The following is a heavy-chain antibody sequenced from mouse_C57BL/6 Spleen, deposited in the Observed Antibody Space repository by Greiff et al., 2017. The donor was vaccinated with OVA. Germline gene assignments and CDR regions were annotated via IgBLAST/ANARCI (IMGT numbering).Heavy chain of an antibody. CDR3: ARGSNLDY. Sequence: EVQLHQSGPELVKPGASVKISCKASGYTFTDYYMNWVKQSHGKSLEWIGDINPNNGGTSYNQKFKGKATLTVDKSSSTAYMELRSLTSEDSAVYYCARGSNLDYWGQGTTRTVSS. V-gene: IGHV1-26*01. D-gene: IGHD5-1*01. CDR1: GYTFTDYY. J-gene: IGHJ2*01. CDR2: INPNNGGT.